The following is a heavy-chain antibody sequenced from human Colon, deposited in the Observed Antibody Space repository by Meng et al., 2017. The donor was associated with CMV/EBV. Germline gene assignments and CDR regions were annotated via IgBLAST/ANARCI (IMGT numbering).Heavy chain of an antibody. D-gene: IGHD3-22*01. CDR2: IYYSGST. CDR3: ARVRITMIVDD. CDR1: GGSISSSSYY. Sequence: LRPSCTVSGGSISSSSYYWGWIRQPPGKGLEWIGSIYYSGSTYYNPSLKSRVTISVDTSKNQFSLKLSSVTAADTAVYYCARVRITMIVDDWGQGTLVTVSS. J-gene: IGHJ4*02. V-gene: IGHV4-39*01.